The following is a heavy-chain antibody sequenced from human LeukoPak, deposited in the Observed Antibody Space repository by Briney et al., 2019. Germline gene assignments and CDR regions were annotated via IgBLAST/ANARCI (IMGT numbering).Heavy chain of an antibody. CDR1: GYTFTSYD. Sequence: ASVKVSRKASGYTFTSYDINWVRQATGQGLEWMGWMNPNSGNTGYAQKFQGRVTMTRNTSISTAYMELSSLRSEDTAVYYCARGRVAAAGKLYFDYWGQGTLVTVSS. J-gene: IGHJ4*02. CDR2: MNPNSGNT. D-gene: IGHD6-13*01. CDR3: ARGRVAAAGKLYFDY. V-gene: IGHV1-8*01.